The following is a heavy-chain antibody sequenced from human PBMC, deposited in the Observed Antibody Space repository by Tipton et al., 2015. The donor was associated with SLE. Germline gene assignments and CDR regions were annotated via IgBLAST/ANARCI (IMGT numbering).Heavy chain of an antibody. CDR3: ARDGYCSTSNCRTSGYMDV. D-gene: IGHD2-2*01. CDR2: FYFSGSS. V-gene: IGHV4-59*01. CDR1: GGSISTYY. Sequence: TLSLTCAVSGGSISTYYWSWIRQSPGKGLEWIGFFYFSGSSQYNPSLKSRVTISVDTSKSQFSLQLTSVTAADTAVYYCARDGYCSTSNCRTSGYMDVWGKGTMVNVSS. J-gene: IGHJ6*03.